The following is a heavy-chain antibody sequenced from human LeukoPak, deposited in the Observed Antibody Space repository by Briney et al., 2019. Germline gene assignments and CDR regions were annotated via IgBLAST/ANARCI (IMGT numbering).Heavy chain of an antibody. CDR1: GYTFTSYD. J-gene: IGHJ3*02. CDR2: MNPNSGNT. V-gene: IGHV1-8*03. Sequence: ASVKVSCKASGYTFTSYDINWVRQATGQGLEWMGWMNPNSGNTGYAQKFQGRVTITRNTSISTAYMELSSLRSEDTAVYYCARRFGELLSHAFDIWGQGTMVTVSS. D-gene: IGHD3-10*01. CDR3: ARRFGELLSHAFDI.